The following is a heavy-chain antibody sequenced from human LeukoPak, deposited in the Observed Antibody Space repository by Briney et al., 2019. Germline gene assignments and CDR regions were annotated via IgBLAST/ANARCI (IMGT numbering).Heavy chain of an antibody. CDR3: AKVMVHLRDDAFDI. J-gene: IGHJ3*02. Sequence: ASVKVSCKASGYTFTRYAMHWVRQAPGQRLEWMGWINAGNGNTKYSQKFQGRVTITRDTSASTAYMELSSLRSEDTAVYYCAKVMVHLRDDAFDIWGQGTMVTVSS. V-gene: IGHV1-3*01. CDR2: INAGNGNT. CDR1: GYTFTRYA. D-gene: IGHD2-8*01.